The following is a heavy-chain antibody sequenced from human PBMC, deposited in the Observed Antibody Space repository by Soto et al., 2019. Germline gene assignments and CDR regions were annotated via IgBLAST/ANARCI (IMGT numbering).Heavy chain of an antibody. CDR2: ISGSGGST. CDR1: GFTFSSYA. Sequence: GGSLRLSCAASGFTFSSYAMSWVLQAPGKXLEWVSAISGSGGSTYYADSVKGRFTISRDNSKNTLYLQMNSLRAEDTAVYYCAKMGPRFYDFWSGSPRPFDIWGQGTMITVS. V-gene: IGHV3-23*01. J-gene: IGHJ3*02. D-gene: IGHD3-3*01. CDR3: AKMGPRFYDFWSGSPRPFDI.